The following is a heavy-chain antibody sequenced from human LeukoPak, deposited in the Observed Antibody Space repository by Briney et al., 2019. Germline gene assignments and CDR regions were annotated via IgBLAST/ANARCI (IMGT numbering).Heavy chain of an antibody. V-gene: IGHV3-7*01. CDR1: GFTFSSYW. Sequence: GGSLRLSCAASGFTFSSYWMSWVRQAPGKGLEWVANIKQDGSEKYYVDSAKGRFTISRDNAKNSLYLQMNTLRVEDTAVYYCVAANPTSDYWGQGTLVTVSS. J-gene: IGHJ4*02. D-gene: IGHD2-15*01. CDR2: IKQDGSEK. CDR3: VAANPTSDY.